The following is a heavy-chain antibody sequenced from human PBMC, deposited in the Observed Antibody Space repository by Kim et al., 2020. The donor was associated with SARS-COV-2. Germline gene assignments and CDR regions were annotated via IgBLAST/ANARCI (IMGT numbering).Heavy chain of an antibody. D-gene: IGHD2-2*01. Sequence: SETLSLTCSVSGASISTQNFYWGWVRQPPGKGLEWIGTIHYGGNTNYNPSLKSRVTISEDTSKNQFFLEVTSVTAADTAMYYCAKYQTSTMLDYWGQGTRVTVSS. CDR3: AKYQTSTMLDY. CDR2: IHYGGNT. J-gene: IGHJ4*02. CDR1: GASISTQNFY. V-gene: IGHV4-39*01.